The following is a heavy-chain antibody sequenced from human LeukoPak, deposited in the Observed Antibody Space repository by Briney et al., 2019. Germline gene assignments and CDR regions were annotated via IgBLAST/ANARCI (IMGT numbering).Heavy chain of an antibody. Sequence: SETLSLTCTVSGGSTSSYYWSWIRQPPGKGLEWIGYIHYSGSTNYNPSLKSRVTISIDTSKNQFSLKVSSVTAADTAVYYCARAHSSGWPHMFDPWGQGTLVTVPS. J-gene: IGHJ5*02. CDR3: ARAHSSGWPHMFDP. CDR2: IHYSGST. V-gene: IGHV4-59*13. CDR1: GGSTSSYY. D-gene: IGHD6-19*01.